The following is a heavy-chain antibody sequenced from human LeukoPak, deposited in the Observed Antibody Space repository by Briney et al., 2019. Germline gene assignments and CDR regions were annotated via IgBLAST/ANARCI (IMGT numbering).Heavy chain of an antibody. CDR1: GFTFSSYA. V-gene: IGHV3-30*04. J-gene: IGHJ4*02. CDR3: ARALIAVAAPGYFDY. Sequence: GGSLGLSCEASGFTFSSYAMHWVRQAPGKGLEWGAVISYDGSNKYYADSVKGRFTISRDNSKNTLYLQMNSLRAEDTAVYYCARALIAVAAPGYFDYWGQGTLVTVSS. CDR2: ISYDGSNK. D-gene: IGHD6-19*01.